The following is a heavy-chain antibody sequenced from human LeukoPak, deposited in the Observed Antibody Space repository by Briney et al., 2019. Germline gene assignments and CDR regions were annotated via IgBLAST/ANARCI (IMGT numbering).Heavy chain of an antibody. Sequence: SGGSLRLSCSAPGFTFSSYAMHWVRQAPGKGLEYASAISSNGGSTYYADSVKGRFTISRDNSKNTLYLQMSSLRAEDTAVYYCAKENYDSSGLLDYWGQGTLVTVSS. CDR2: ISSNGGST. CDR1: GFTFSSYA. D-gene: IGHD3-22*01. CDR3: AKENYDSSGLLDY. V-gene: IGHV3-64D*06. J-gene: IGHJ4*02.